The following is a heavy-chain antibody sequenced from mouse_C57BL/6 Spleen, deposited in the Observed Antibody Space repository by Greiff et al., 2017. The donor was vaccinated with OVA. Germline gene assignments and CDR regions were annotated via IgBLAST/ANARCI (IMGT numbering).Heavy chain of an antibody. CDR2: IYPGDGDT. Sequence: VQRVESGPELVKPGASVKISCKASGYAFSSSWLNWVKQRPGKGLEWIGRIYPGDGDTNYNGKFKGKATLTADKSSSTAYMQLSSLTSEDSAVYFCARSGDPDYWGQGTTLTVSS. V-gene: IGHV1-82*01. CDR3: ARSGDPDY. CDR1: GYAFSSSW. J-gene: IGHJ2*01. D-gene: IGHD2-13*01.